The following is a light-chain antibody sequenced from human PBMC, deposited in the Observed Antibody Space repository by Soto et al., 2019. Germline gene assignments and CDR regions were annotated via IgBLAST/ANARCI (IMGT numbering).Light chain of an antibody. CDR2: GAT. CDR3: QQYGSSLMWT. J-gene: IGKJ1*01. V-gene: IGKV3-20*01. Sequence: EVVLTQSPGTLSLSAGETATLSCRASQSVTTGYLAWFKHKPGQAPRLLIYGATRRATGAPARFSGSGSGTDFTLTISRLEPEDFAVYYCQQYGSSLMWTFGQGTRVEIE. CDR1: QSVTTGY.